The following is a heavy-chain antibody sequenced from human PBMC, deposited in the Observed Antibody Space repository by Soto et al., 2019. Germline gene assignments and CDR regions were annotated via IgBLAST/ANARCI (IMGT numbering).Heavy chain of an antibody. CDR3: ARSRDVYMRAAFDI. D-gene: IGHD2-2*01. V-gene: IGHV1-46*03. J-gene: IGHJ3*02. CDR1: GYTFTSYY. CDR2: INPSGGST. Sequence: QVQLVQSGAEVKKPGASVKVSCKASGYTFTSYYMHWVRQAPGQGLEWMGIINPSGGSTSYAQKVQGSVTITRDTSTSTVYMEQSRLRSEGTAVYYCARSRDVYMRAAFDIWGQGTLVTVSS.